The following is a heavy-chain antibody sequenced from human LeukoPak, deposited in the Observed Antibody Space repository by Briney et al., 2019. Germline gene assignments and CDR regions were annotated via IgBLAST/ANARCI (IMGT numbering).Heavy chain of an antibody. CDR2: IYVSGST. Sequence: PSQTLSLTCTVSGSISSGSYYWGWIRPPAGKGLEWIGRIYVSGSTNYNPSLESRVTISVDTSKNQFSLKLSSVTAADTAVYYCARAYYGILDPTSDYYYYYGMDVWGQGTTVTVSS. CDR3: ARAYYGILDPTSDYYYYYGMDV. J-gene: IGHJ6*02. D-gene: IGHD4-17*01. V-gene: IGHV4-61*02. CDR1: GSISSGSYY.